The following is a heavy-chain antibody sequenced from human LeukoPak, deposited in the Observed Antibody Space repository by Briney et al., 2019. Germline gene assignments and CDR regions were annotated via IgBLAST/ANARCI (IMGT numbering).Heavy chain of an antibody. CDR3: ARSHYSNYRSGFDY. CDR2: ISWNSGSI. D-gene: IGHD4-11*01. V-gene: IGHV3-9*03. J-gene: IGHJ4*02. Sequence: TGGSLRLSCAASGFTFDDYAMHWVRQAPGKGLEWVSGISWNSGSIGYADSVKGRFTISRDNAKNSLYLQMNSLRAEDMALYYCARSHYSNYRSGFDYWGQGTLVTVSS. CDR1: GFTFDDYA.